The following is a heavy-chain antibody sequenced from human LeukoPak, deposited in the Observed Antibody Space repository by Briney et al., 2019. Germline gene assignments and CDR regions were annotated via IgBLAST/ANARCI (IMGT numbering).Heavy chain of an antibody. Sequence: PSETLSLTCTVSGGSISSYYWSWIRQPPGKGLEWIGYIYYSGSTNYNPSLKSRVTISVDTSKNQFSLKLSSVTAADTAVYYCARGVSDWLRGAAFDIWGQGTMVTVSS. D-gene: IGHD6-19*01. CDR3: ARGVSDWLRGAAFDI. J-gene: IGHJ3*02. CDR1: GGSISSYY. CDR2: IYYSGST. V-gene: IGHV4-59*01.